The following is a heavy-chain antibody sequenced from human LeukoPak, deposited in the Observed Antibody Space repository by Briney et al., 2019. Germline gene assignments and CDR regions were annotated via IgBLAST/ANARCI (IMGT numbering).Heavy chain of an antibody. V-gene: IGHV3-48*04. D-gene: IGHD4-17*01. Sequence: PGGSLRLSCAASGFTVSSNYMSWVRQAPGKGLEWLSYITGSSSTIHYADSVKGRFTISRDNARNSVYLQMNSLRAEDTAVYYCASTEGYFDYWGQGTLVTVSS. J-gene: IGHJ4*02. CDR3: ASTEGYFDY. CDR1: GFTVSSNY. CDR2: ITGSSSTI.